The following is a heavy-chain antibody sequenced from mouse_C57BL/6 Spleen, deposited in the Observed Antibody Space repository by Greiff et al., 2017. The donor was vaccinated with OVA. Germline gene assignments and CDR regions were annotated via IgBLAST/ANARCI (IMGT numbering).Heavy chain of an antibody. Sequence: EVKLMESGPGLVKPSQSLSLTCSVTGYSITSGYYWNWIRQLPGNKLEWMGYISYDGSNNYNPSLKNRISITRDTSKNQFFLKLNSVTTEDTATYYCASSPYYYGSSYWYFDVWGTGTTVTVSS. D-gene: IGHD1-1*01. J-gene: IGHJ1*03. CDR3: ASSPYYYGSSYWYFDV. V-gene: IGHV3-6*01. CDR2: ISYDGSN. CDR1: GYSITSGYY.